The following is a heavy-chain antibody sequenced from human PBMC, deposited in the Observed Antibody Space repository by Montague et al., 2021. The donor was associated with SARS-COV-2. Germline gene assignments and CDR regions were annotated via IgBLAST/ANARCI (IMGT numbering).Heavy chain of an antibody. V-gene: IGHV3-11*01. CDR1: EFSFTDYY. D-gene: IGHD3-10*01. CDR3: ARVWAYGFDL. J-gene: IGHJ4*02. Sequence: SLRFYCAASEFSFTDYYMSWIRQAPGKGLEWISHISSSATKIFYADSVKGRFTISRDNAKSSLFLQLSSLRAEDTAVYFCARVWAYGFDLWGQGTLVTVSS. CDR2: ISSSATKI.